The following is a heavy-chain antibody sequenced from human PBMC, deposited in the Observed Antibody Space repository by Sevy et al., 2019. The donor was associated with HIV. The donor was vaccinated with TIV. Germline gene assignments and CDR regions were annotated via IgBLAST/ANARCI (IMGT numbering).Heavy chain of an antibody. D-gene: IGHD2-2*01. CDR1: GFTFSRYW. V-gene: IGHV3-7*03. J-gene: IGHJ6*02. Sequence: GGSLRLSCAASGFTFSRYWMSWVRQAPGKGLEWVANIKVDGSEKHYVDSVKGRFTISRDNAKNSLYLQMNSLRAEDTAVYYCARDCNSNTCLWGLDVWGQGTTVTVSS. CDR3: ARDCNSNTCLWGLDV. CDR2: IKVDGSEK.